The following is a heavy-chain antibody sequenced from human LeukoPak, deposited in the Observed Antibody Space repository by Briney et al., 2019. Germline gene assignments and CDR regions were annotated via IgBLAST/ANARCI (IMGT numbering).Heavy chain of an antibody. J-gene: IGHJ4*02. V-gene: IGHV3-11*01. CDR2: INGNNGTI. Sequence: GGSLRLSCAASGFTFSDYYMSWFRQAPGKGLEWLSYINGNNGTIYYADSVRGRFTISRDNAKNSVYLQMNSLRGEDKAVYYCVRAYSRGYSDDFDYWGQGTLVTVSS. D-gene: IGHD3-22*01. CDR3: VRAYSRGYSDDFDY. CDR1: GFTFSDYY.